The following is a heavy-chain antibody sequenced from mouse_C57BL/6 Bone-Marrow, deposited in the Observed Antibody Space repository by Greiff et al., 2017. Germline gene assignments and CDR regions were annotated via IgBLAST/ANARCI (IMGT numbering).Heavy chain of an antibody. CDR1: GYTFTSYG. V-gene: IGHV1-81*01. CDR3: ARLLYYFDY. Sequence: VQLQQSGAELARPGASVKLSCKASGYTFTSYGISWVKQRTGQGLEWIGEIYPRSRNTYYNEKFKGKATLTADKSSSTAYMELRSLTSEDSAVYFCARLLYYFDYWGQGTTLTVSS. J-gene: IGHJ2*01. CDR2: IYPRSRNT.